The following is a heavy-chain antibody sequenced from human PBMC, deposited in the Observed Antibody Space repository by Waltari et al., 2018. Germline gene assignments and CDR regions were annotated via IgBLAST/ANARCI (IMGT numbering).Heavy chain of an antibody. J-gene: IGHJ6*02. CDR2: IYTSGST. V-gene: IGHV4-4*07. Sequence: QVQLQESGPGLVKPSETLSLTCTVSGGSISSYYWSWIRQPAGKGLEWIGRIYTSGSTNYNPSLKSRVTMSVDTSKNQFSLKLSSVTAADTAVYYCARLAYCSGGSQTSACYYYYGMDVWGQGTTVTVSS. CDR1: GGSISSYY. CDR3: ARLAYCSGGSQTSACYYYYGMDV. D-gene: IGHD2-15*01.